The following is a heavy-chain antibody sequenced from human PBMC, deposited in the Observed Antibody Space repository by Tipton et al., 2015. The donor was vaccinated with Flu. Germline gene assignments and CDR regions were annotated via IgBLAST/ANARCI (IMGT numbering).Heavy chain of an antibody. V-gene: IGHV3-30*03. CDR2: ISHDGDNK. J-gene: IGHJ6*02. CDR3: ARATVPDYFYSYGMDV. Sequence: SLRLSCAASGFAFSSYGMHWVRQAPGKGLEWVAAISHDGDNKYYAGSVRGRFTISRDKSKNTLYLQMNSLRAEDTAVYYCARATVPDYFYSYGMDVWDQGP. CDR1: GFAFSSYG. D-gene: IGHD4-11*01.